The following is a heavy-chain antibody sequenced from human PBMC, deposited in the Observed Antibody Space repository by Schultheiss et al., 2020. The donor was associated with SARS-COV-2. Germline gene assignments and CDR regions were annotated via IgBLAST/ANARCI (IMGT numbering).Heavy chain of an antibody. J-gene: IGHJ4*02. Sequence: SETLSLTCAVYGGSFSGYYWSWIRQPPGKGLEWIWEINHSGSTNYNPSLKSRVTISVDTSKNQFFLKLSSVTAADTAVYYCARDLGGDYDYWGQGTLVTVSS. D-gene: IGHD4-17*01. CDR3: ARDLGGDYDY. CDR2: INHSGST. V-gene: IGHV4-34*01. CDR1: GGSFSGYY.